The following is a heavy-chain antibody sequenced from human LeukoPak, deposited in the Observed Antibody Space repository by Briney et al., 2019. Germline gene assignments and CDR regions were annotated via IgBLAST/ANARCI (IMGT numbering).Heavy chain of an antibody. CDR3: ARLRNWRPDRGYYFDY. Sequence: ASETLSLTCTVSGGSISSSSYYWGWIRQPPGKGLEWIGSIYYSGSTYYNPSLKSRVTISVDTSKNQFSLKLSSVTAADTAVYYCARLRNWRPDRGYYFDYWGQGTLVTVSS. CDR1: GGSISSSSYY. V-gene: IGHV4-39*07. D-gene: IGHD1-1*01. J-gene: IGHJ4*02. CDR2: IYYSGST.